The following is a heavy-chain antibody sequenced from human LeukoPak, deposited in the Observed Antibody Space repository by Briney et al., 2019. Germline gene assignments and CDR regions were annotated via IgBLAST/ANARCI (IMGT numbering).Heavy chain of an antibody. Sequence: ASVKVSCKASGYIFISYGITWVRQAPGQGLEWMGWISGYNGKTNYARKLQGRVTMTTDTSTTTAYMELRSLRSDDTAVYYCARGAMDWFDPWGQGTLVTVSS. J-gene: IGHJ5*02. V-gene: IGHV1-18*01. CDR3: ARGAMDWFDP. CDR1: GYIFISYG. D-gene: IGHD5-18*01. CDR2: ISGYNGKT.